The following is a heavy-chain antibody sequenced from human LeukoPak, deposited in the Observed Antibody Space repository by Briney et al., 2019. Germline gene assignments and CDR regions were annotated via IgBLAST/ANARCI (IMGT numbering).Heavy chain of an antibody. J-gene: IGHJ4*02. V-gene: IGHV1-2*02. D-gene: IGHD1-14*01. CDR3: SRDLPNPRGFTY. CDR1: GYIFTDYY. CDR2: INPQSGYT. Sequence: ASEKVSCKASGYIFTDYYILWVRQAPGQGLEGMGFINPQSGYTSYLQTFQRRVTMTTDTSISTAYMGLSSLGSDDTAFYYCSRDLPNPRGFTYWGQGTLVIVSS.